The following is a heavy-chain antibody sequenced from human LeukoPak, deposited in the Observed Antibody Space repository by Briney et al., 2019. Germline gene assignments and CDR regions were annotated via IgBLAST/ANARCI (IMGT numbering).Heavy chain of an antibody. J-gene: IGHJ3*02. CDR3: ARGSQGAKGAFDI. Sequence: ASVKVSCKASGYTFTSYDINWVREATGQGLEWMGLMNPNSGNTGYAQKFQGRVTTTRNTSISTAYMELSSLRSEDTAVYYCARGSQGAKGAFDIWGQGTMVTVSS. V-gene: IGHV1-8*03. CDR1: GYTFTSYD. D-gene: IGHD3-16*01. CDR2: MNPNSGNT.